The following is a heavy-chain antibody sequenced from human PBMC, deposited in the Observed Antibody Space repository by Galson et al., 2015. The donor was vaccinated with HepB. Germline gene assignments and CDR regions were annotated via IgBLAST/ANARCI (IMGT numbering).Heavy chain of an antibody. CDR3: VRHLPIIPVGAPWYVDL. D-gene: IGHD6-19*01. CDR1: GLTFSTYW. Sequence: SLRLSCAASGLTFSTYWMNWVRQAPGKGLEWVASIKQDGSETYHVDPVKGRFTISRDNAKNSVYLQMSSLTAEDTAVYYCVRHLPIIPVGAPWYVDLWGRGTQVTVSS. V-gene: IGHV3-7*01. J-gene: IGHJ2*01. CDR2: IKQDGSET.